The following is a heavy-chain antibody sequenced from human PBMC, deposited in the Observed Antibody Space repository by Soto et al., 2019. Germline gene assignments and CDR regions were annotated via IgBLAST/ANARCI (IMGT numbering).Heavy chain of an antibody. Sequence: ASVKVSCKASGYTFTSYAMHWVRQAPGQRLEWMGWINAGNGNTKYSQKFQGRVTITRDTSASTAYMELSSLRSEDTAVYYCARSIVVVTALDYWGPGTLGSGSS. D-gene: IGHD2-21*02. V-gene: IGHV1-3*01. CDR3: ARSIVVVTALDY. CDR1: GYTFTSYA. CDR2: INAGNGNT. J-gene: IGHJ4*02.